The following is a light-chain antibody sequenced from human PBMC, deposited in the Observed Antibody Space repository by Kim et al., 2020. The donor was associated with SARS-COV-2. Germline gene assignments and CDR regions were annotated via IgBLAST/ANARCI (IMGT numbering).Light chain of an antibody. Sequence: VSVSQGQTATITCSGDKLGHKYACWYQQKPGQSPVLLIYPDTKRPSGIPERFSGSNSGNTATLTISGTQAMDEADYYCQAWDSSVVFGGGTKLSVL. J-gene: IGLJ2*01. V-gene: IGLV3-1*01. CDR3: QAWDSSVV. CDR2: PDT. CDR1: KLGHKY.